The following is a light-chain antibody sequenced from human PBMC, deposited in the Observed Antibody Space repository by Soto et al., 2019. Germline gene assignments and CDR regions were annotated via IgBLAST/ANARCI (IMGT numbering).Light chain of an antibody. Sequence: DIQMTQSPSTLSASVGDTVTITCRASESISSWLAWHQQIPGKAANILIYKASSLESGFPSRFSGSGSATEFTLTISTLQPDDFATDYCQHYNGHSRTFGHGTKVHIK. J-gene: IGKJ1*01. CDR2: KAS. V-gene: IGKV1-5*03. CDR3: QHYNGHSRT. CDR1: ESISSW.